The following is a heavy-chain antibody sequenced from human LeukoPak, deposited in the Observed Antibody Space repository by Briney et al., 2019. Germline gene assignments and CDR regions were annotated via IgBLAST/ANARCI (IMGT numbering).Heavy chain of an antibody. CDR2: ST. J-gene: IGHJ4*02. D-gene: IGHD3-10*01. CDR1: GGSISRYY. V-gene: IGHV4-4*07. CDR3: ARHDYSYYIRL. Sequence: SETLSLTCTVSGGSISRYYWSWIRQPAGKGLEWIGGSTNQNPSLKGRIAISVDTSKNQFSLKLSSVTAADTAVYYCARHDYSYYIRLWGQGTLVTVSS.